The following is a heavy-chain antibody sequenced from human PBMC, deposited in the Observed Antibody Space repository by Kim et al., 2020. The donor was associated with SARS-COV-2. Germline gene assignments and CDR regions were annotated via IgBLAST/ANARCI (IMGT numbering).Heavy chain of an antibody. V-gene: IGHV4-39*02. J-gene: IGHJ5*02. Sequence: PSLKSRVTISVDTSKNQFSLKLSSVTAADTAVYYCAREGKQLWFPNWFDPWGQGTLVTVSS. D-gene: IGHD5-18*01. CDR3: AREGKQLWFPNWFDP.